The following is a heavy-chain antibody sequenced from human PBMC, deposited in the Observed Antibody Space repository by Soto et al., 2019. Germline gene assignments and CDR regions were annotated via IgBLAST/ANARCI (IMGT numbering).Heavy chain of an antibody. Sequence: ASVRTLVNPSQTLTLTCTFSGFSLRTSGMCVSWIRQPPGKALEWLALIDWDDDKYYSTSLKTRLTISKDTSKNQVVLTMPNMDPVDTATYYCARSPKHGYYIFYFYYVKDVWGQGTKGTDS. J-gene: IGHJ6*02. CDR3: ARSPKHGYYIFYFYYVKDV. CDR2: IDWDDDK. D-gene: IGHD4-17*01. CDR1: GFSLRTSGMC. V-gene: IGHV2-70*01.